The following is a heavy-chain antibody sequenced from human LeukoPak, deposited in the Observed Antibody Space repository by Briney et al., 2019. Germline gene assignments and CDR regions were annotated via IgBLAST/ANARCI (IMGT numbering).Heavy chain of an antibody. D-gene: IGHD3-22*01. CDR1: GYTFTDYY. CDR2: INPNSGGT. Sequence: ASVKVSCKASGYTFTDYYMRWVRQAPGQGLEWMGWINPNSGGTNYAQKFQGRVTMTRDTSTSTAYMELSRLTSDDTAVYYCARLYYDTSDFFDYWGQGTLVTVSS. CDR3: ARLYYDTSDFFDY. J-gene: IGHJ4*02. V-gene: IGHV1-2*02.